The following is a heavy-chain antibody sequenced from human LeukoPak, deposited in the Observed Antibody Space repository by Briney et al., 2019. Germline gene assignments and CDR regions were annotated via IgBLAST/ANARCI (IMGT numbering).Heavy chain of an antibody. CDR3: ARSLLQQHYYDSSGYGDGAFDI. CDR2: IYYDGST. Sequence: PSETLSLTCTVSGGSISITNYYWGWIRQSPGKGLEWIGNIYYDGSTYYNPSLKSRVTISVDRSKNQFSLKLSSVTAADTAVYYCARSLLQQHYYDSSGYGDGAFDIWGQGTMVTVSS. V-gene: IGHV4-39*07. D-gene: IGHD3-22*01. J-gene: IGHJ3*02. CDR1: GGSISITNYY.